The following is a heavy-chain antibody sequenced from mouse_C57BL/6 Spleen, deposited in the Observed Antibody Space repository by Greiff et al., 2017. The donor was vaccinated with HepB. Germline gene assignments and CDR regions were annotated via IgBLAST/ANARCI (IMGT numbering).Heavy chain of an antibody. CDR3: ARWGITTVVARGYYAMDY. Sequence: EVKLQESGGGLVKPGGSLKLSCAASGFTFSDYGMHWVRQAPEKGLEWVAYISSGSSTIYYADTVKGRFTISRDNAKNTLFLQMTSLRSEDTAMYYCARWGITTVVARGYYAMDYWGQGTSVTVSS. V-gene: IGHV5-17*01. J-gene: IGHJ4*01. D-gene: IGHD1-1*01. CDR1: GFTFSDYG. CDR2: ISSGSSTI.